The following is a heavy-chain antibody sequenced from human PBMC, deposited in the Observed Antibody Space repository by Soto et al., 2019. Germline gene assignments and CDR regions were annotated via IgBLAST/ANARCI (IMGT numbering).Heavy chain of an antibody. V-gene: IGHV1-18*01. CDR2: IGAYNGNT. D-gene: IGHD6-13*01. J-gene: IGHJ6*02. Sequence: ASVKVSCKASGYTFTHYGISWVRQAPGQGLEWMGWIGAYNGNTNYAQKLQGRVTMTTDSSTSTAYMELRSLRSDDTAVYYCARVIAAAGNQYYYYGMDVWGQGTTATVSS. CDR1: GYTFTHYG. CDR3: ARVIAAAGNQYYYYGMDV.